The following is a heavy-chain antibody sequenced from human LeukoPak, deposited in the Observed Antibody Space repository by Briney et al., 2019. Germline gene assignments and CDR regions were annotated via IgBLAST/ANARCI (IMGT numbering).Heavy chain of an antibody. V-gene: IGHV4-4*07. CDR3: ARDTDYGGNLSEDWFDP. CDR1: VGSISSYY. CDR2: IYTSGST. D-gene: IGHD4-23*01. J-gene: IGHJ5*02. Sequence: SETLSLTXTVSVGSISSYYWSWIRPPAGKGGEWIGRIYTSGSTKYNPSLKSRVTMSVDTSKNQFSLKLSSVTAADTAVYYCARDTDYGGNLSEDWFDPWGQGTLVTVSS.